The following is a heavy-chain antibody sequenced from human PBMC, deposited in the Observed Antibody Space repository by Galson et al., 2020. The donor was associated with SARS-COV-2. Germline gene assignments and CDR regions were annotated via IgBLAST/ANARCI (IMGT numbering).Heavy chain of an antibody. Sequence: SETLSLTCTVSGDSISRGVYYWSWIRQPAGKGLVWIGHIHTNGNVDFNPSLWSRVTVSVDMSKNQFSLKMSSVTAADTAVYYCARQAPGGDGSGSYYLDYWGQGILVTVSS. D-gene: IGHD3-3*01. CDR2: IHTNGNV. J-gene: IGHJ4*02. V-gene: IGHV4-61*09. CDR3: ARQAPGGDGSGSYYLDY. CDR1: GDSISRGVYY.